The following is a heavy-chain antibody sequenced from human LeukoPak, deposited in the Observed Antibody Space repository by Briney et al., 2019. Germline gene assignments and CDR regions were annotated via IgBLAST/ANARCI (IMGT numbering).Heavy chain of an antibody. D-gene: IGHD6-19*01. V-gene: IGHV1-24*01. J-gene: IGHJ6*03. CDR2: FDPEDGET. Sequence: ASVKVSCKVSGYTLTELSMHWVRQAPGKGLEWMGGFDPEDGETIYAQKFQGRVTMTEDTSTDTAYMELSSLRSEDTAVYYCATERKGIASSGWYEGYYYYYMDVWGKGTTVTISS. CDR3: ATERKGIASSGWYEGYYYYYMDV. CDR1: GYTLTELS.